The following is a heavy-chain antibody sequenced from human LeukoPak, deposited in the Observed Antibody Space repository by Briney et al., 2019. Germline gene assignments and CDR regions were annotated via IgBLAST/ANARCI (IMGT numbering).Heavy chain of an antibody. D-gene: IGHD3-10*01. Sequence: SETLSLTRTVSGGSISSYYWSWIRQPPGKGLEWIGEINHSGSTNYNPSLKSRVTISVDTSKNQFSLKLSSVTAADTAVYYCARSRGARSYYYYYGMDVWGQGTTVTVSS. J-gene: IGHJ6*02. CDR2: INHSGST. CDR3: ARSRGARSYYYYYGMDV. CDR1: GGSISSYY. V-gene: IGHV4-34*01.